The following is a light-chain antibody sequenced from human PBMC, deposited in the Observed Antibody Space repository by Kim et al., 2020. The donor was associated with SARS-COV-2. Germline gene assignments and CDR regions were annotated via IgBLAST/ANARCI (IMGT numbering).Light chain of an antibody. CDR2: EDN. Sequence: TVTLSCTVSSGNIASNYVQWYQQRPASAPTTVIYEDNERPSGVPDRFSGSIDSSSNSASLTISGLKTEDEADYYCQSYDDSNRWVFGGGTQLTVL. J-gene: IGLJ3*02. CDR1: SGNIASNY. CDR3: QSYDDSNRWV. V-gene: IGLV6-57*02.